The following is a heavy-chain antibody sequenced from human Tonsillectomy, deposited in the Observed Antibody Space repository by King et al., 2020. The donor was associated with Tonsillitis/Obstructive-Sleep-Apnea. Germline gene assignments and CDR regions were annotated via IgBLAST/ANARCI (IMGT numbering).Heavy chain of an antibody. CDR1: GFTFTSYA. J-gene: IGHJ6*03. D-gene: IGHD6-19*01. CDR2: ISDNGAGT. V-gene: IGHV3-23*04. Sequence: VQLVESGGGSVQPGGSLRLSCAASGFTFTSYAMTWVRQAPGKGLEWVSSISDNGAGTHYADSVKGRFTISREHSKNTLYLQMNSLRVDDTAVYYCAGGPAGADYYYMDVWGKGTTVTVSS. CDR3: AGGPAGADYYYMDV.